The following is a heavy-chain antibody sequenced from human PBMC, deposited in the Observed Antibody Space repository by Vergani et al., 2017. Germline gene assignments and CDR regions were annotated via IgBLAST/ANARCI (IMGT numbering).Heavy chain of an antibody. CDR3: ARGRLKREGVTSNWFDP. CDR1: GYTFTTYG. V-gene: IGHV1-18*01. D-gene: IGHD3-10*01. Sequence: QVQLVQSGTEVKKPGASVKVSCKASGYTFTTYGISWVRQAPGQGLEWMGWICASNGNTNYAQKLLGRVTMTTDRSTSTAYMELRSLRSDDTAVYYCARGRLKREGVTSNWFDPWGQGTLVTVSS. J-gene: IGHJ5*02. CDR2: ICASNGNT.